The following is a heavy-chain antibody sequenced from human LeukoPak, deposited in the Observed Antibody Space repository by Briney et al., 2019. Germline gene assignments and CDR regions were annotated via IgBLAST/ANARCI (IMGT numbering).Heavy chain of an antibody. Sequence: GGSLRLSCVASGFSISGSALHWVRQASGKGLEWVGCIRTKSNSYATAYAASVNGRFTISREDSKNTAYLQMNSLKTEDTAVYYCARSHPYCGGDCGPNGMDVWGQGTTVTVSS. CDR2: IRTKSNSYAT. CDR3: ARSHPYCGGDCGPNGMDV. D-gene: IGHD2-21*02. CDR1: GFSISGSA. V-gene: IGHV3-73*01. J-gene: IGHJ6*02.